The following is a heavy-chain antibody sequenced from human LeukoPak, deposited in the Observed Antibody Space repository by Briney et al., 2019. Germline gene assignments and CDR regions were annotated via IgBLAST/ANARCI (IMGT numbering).Heavy chain of an antibody. J-gene: IGHJ4*02. Sequence: PSETLSLTCTVSGGSINSSSYYWGWIRQPPGKGLEWIGSIYCSGSTYYNPSLKSRGTISGDTSKNQFSLKLSSVTAADTAVYYCAITEYSSSYYFFDYWGQGTLVTVSS. CDR2: IYCSGST. CDR1: GGSINSSSYY. D-gene: IGHD6-13*01. V-gene: IGHV4-39*01. CDR3: AITEYSSSYYFFDY.